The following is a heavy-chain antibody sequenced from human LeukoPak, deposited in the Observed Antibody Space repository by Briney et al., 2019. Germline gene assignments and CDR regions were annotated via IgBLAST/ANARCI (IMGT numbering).Heavy chain of an antibody. J-gene: IGHJ4*02. V-gene: IGHV1-2*02. CDR1: GYTFTGYY. D-gene: IGHD3-3*01. Sequence: ASVKVSCKASGYTFTGYYLHWVRQAPGQGLEWMLWINPNSGDTNYAQKFQGRVTMTRYTSNNIAYMEMSRLRSDDTAVYYCARLSRSGYSCDYWGQGTLVTVSS. CDR2: INPNSGDT. CDR3: ARLSRSGYSCDY.